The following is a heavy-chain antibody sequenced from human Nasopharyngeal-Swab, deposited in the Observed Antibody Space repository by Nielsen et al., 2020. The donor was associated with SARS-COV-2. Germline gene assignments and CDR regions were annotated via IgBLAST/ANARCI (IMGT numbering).Heavy chain of an antibody. J-gene: IGHJ4*02. V-gene: IGHV2-5*02. CDR2: LYWDDDN. CDR1: GFSLSTSKVG. Sequence: SGPTLVKPSQTLTLTCTFSGFSLSTSKVGVSWVRQLPGKALEWLALLYWDDDNRYNPSLKSRITITKDTSKNHVVLTMTKMDPVDTATYFCVHSTGWRLDYWGQGTLVTVSS. CDR3: VHSTGWRLDY. D-gene: IGHD6-19*01.